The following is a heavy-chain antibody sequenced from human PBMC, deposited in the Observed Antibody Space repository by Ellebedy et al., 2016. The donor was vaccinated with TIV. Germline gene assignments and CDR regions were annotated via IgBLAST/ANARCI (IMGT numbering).Heavy chain of an antibody. Sequence: GESLKISCAASGFTFSSYAMHWVRQAPGKGLEWVAVISYDGSNKYYADSVKGRFTISRDNSRNTLYLQMNSLRAEDTAVYYCASLTYYYGSGSYYNVDYWGQGTLVTVSS. D-gene: IGHD3-10*01. CDR1: GFTFSSYA. V-gene: IGHV3-30-3*01. CDR2: ISYDGSNK. J-gene: IGHJ4*02. CDR3: ASLTYYYGSGSYYNVDY.